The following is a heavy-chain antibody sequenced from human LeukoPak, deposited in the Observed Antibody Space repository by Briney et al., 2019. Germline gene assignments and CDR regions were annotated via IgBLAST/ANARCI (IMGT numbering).Heavy chain of an antibody. Sequence: SETLSLTCTVSGGSISSYYWSWIRQPPGKGLEWIGYIYYGGSTNYNPSLKSRVTISVDTSKNQFSLKLSSVTAADTAVYYCARSGVAFDYWGQGTLVTVSS. CDR3: ARSGVAFDY. CDR1: GGSISSYY. J-gene: IGHJ4*02. V-gene: IGHV4-59*01. CDR2: IYYGGST.